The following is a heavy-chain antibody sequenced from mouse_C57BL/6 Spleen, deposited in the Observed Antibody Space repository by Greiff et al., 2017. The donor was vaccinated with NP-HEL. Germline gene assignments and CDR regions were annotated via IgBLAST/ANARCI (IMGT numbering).Heavy chain of an antibody. CDR1: GYTFTDYE. J-gene: IGHJ3*01. CDR3: TRMGIYYGYDEGSWFAY. V-gene: IGHV1-15*01. CDR2: IDPETGGT. D-gene: IGHD2-2*01. Sequence: VQLQQSGAELVRPGASVTLSCKASGYTFTDYEMHWVKQTPVHGLEWIGAIDPETGGTAYNQKFKGKAILTADKSSSTAYMELRSLTSEDSAVYYWTRMGIYYGYDEGSWFAYWGQGTLVTVSA.